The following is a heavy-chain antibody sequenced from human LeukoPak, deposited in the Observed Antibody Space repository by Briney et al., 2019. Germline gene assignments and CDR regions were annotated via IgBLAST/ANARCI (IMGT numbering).Heavy chain of an antibody. V-gene: IGHV3-23*01. CDR1: GFTFSSYG. CDR3: AKEGSGWYIDY. D-gene: IGHD6-19*01. Sequence: PGGSPRLYCAASGFTFSSYGMSWVRQAPGKGLEWVSAISGSGGSTYYEYSGKGRFTISRDKSKNTLYLQMNSLRAEDTALYCCAKEGSGWYIDYWGQGTLVTVYS. J-gene: IGHJ4*02. CDR2: ISGSGGST.